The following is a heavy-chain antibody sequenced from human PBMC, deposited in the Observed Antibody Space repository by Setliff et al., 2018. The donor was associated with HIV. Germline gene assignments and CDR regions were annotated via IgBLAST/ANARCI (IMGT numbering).Heavy chain of an antibody. J-gene: IGHJ4*02. Sequence: SGPTLVNPTQTLTLTCTFSGLSLSTSGVGVGWIRQSPGKAPEWLAFIYWNNNKHYSTSLKTRLTVTKDTSKNRVVFTMTNMGPVDTATYYCAYSGRQLRGPYFDFWGQGTPVTSPQ. D-gene: IGHD1-1*01. CDR1: GLSLSTSGVG. CDR3: AYSGRQLRGPYFDF. V-gene: IGHV2-5*01. CDR2: IYWNNNK.